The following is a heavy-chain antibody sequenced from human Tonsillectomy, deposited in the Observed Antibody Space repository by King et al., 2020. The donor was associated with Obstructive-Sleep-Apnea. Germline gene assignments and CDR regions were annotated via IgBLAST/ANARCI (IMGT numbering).Heavy chain of an antibody. V-gene: IGHV3-23*04. CDR2: IVASGGGT. Sequence: VQLVESGGGLVQPGGSLRLSCAASGFTFRNFAMSWGRQAPGKGLEWGSVIVASGGGTYSADSAKGRFTISRDNSKNPLYLQMNSLRAEDTALYYCAKGPAQQLVPNYFDYWGQGTLVTVSS. D-gene: IGHD6-13*01. CDR3: AKGPAQQLVPNYFDY. CDR1: GFTFRNFA. J-gene: IGHJ4*02.